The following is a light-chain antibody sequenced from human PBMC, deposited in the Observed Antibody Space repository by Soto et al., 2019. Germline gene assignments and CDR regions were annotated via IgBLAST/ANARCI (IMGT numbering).Light chain of an antibody. Sequence: QSVLTQPPSASGSPGQSVTISCTGTSNDVGGYNYVSWYQQHPGKAPKLMIYGVTKRPSGVPDRFSGSKSGNTASLTVSGLQAEDEADYYCQSHGGSNNFWVFGGGTKLTVL. J-gene: IGLJ3*02. CDR1: SNDVGGYNY. CDR3: QSHGGSNNFWV. V-gene: IGLV2-8*01. CDR2: GVT.